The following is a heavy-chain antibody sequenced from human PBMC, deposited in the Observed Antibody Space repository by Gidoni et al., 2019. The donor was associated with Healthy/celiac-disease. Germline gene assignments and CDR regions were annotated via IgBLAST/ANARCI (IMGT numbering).Heavy chain of an antibody. V-gene: IGHV3-33*01. D-gene: IGHD3-22*01. CDR2: IWYDGSNK. J-gene: IGHJ4*02. Sequence: QVQLVESGGGVVQPGRSLRLSFAASGFPFSHYGMHWVRQAPGKGLEWVAVIWYDGSNKYYADSVKGRFTISRDNSKNTLYLQMNSLRAEDTAVYYCARDYYYDSSGYLIWGQGTLVTVSS. CDR3: ARDYYYDSSGYLI. CDR1: GFPFSHYG.